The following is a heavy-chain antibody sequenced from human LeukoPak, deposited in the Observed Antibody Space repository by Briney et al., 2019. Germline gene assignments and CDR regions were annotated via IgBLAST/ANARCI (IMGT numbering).Heavy chain of an antibody. CDR1: GYTFTGYY. CDR3: ARPNSGSFQTDAFDI. D-gene: IGHD1-26*01. CDR2: INPNSGGT. V-gene: IGHV1-2*02. J-gene: IGHJ3*02. Sequence: EASVKVSCKASGYTFTGYYLHWVRQAPGQGLEWMGWINPNSGGTNYAQKFQGRVTMTWDTSISTAYMELSRLRSDDTAVYYCARPNSGSFQTDAFDIWGQGTMVTVSS.